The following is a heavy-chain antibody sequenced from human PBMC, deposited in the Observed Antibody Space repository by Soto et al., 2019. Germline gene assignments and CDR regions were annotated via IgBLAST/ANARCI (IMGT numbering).Heavy chain of an antibody. CDR3: AGSPPPESASTFAPFEY. CDR2: IYDSENT. CDR1: GGSISSDDYY. Sequence: QVQLQESGPGLVKPSQTLSLTCTVSGGSISSDDYYWSWIRQHPGKGLECIGYIYDSENTYSNPSLRSRVTLSMDTSKNEFSLKLTSVTAADTAVYYCAGSPPPESASTFAPFEYWGQRALATVSS. J-gene: IGHJ4*02. D-gene: IGHD3-10*02. V-gene: IGHV4-31*03.